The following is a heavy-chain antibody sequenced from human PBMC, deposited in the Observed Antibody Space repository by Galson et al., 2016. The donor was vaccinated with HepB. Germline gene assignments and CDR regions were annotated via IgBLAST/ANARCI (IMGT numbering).Heavy chain of an antibody. CDR2: ISGSGGST. D-gene: IGHD5-18*01. Sequence: SLRLSCAASGFTFSHCAMSWVRQAPGKGLEWVSSISGSGGSTYYADFVKGRFTISRDNSKNTLYLQMNSLRAEDTAVYYCAKGLAHSYGYGMDVWGQGTTVTVSS. V-gene: IGHV3-23*01. CDR3: AKGLAHSYGYGMDV. J-gene: IGHJ6*02. CDR1: GFTFSHCA.